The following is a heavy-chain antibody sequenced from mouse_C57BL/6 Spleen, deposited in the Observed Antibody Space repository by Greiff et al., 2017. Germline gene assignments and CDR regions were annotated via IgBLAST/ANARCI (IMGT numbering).Heavy chain of an antibody. V-gene: IGHV1-82*01. CDR3: AYGKYVGYAMDD. CDR2: IYPGDGDT. Sequence: VQLQQSGPELVKPGASVKISCKASGYAFSSSWMTWVKQRPGKGLEWIGRIYPGDGDTNYNGKFKGKATLTADKSSSTAYMQLSSLTSEVSAVDICAYGKYVGYAMDDWGQGTSVTVSS. J-gene: IGHJ4*01. D-gene: IGHD2-1*01. CDR1: GYAFSSSW.